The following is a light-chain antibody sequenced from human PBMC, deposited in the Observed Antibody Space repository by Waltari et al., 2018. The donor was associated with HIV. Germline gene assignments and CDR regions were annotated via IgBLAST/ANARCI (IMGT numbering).Light chain of an antibody. J-gene: IGLJ3*02. CDR2: DVD. CDR3: ASFTADNTVL. CDR1: DSDFGLYNF. Sequence: AVTQPASVSGLPGQSTTISCTGGDSDFGLYNFVSWYKQHSGNPPKLILYDVDSRAAGLSDRVSGAISGNTAALTISELRAEDEAHYYCASFTADNTVLFGGGTEVTVL. V-gene: IGLV2-14*03.